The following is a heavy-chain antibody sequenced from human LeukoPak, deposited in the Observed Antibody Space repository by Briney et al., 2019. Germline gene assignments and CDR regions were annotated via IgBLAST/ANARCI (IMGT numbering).Heavy chain of an antibody. J-gene: IGHJ4*02. Sequence: GESLKISFKGSGYEFTNYWIAWVRQMPGQGLEWLGIIYPRDSDTRYSPSFQGQVTISVDTSIDTAYLQWSSVRASDTAMYYCARRDEYYDILTYNPLWYFDYWGQGTLVTVSS. CDR2: IYPRDSDT. CDR3: ARRDEYYDILTYNPLWYFDY. CDR1: GYEFTNYW. V-gene: IGHV5-51*01. D-gene: IGHD3-9*01.